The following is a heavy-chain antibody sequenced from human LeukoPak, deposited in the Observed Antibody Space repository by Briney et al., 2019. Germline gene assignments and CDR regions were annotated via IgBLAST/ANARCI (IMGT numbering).Heavy chain of an antibody. D-gene: IGHD3-3*01. Sequence: GGSLRLSCAASRITFTYWMSWVRQAPGKGLEWVANIKQDGSAKYYVDSAKGRFIISRDNAKKSLFLQMNSLRAEDTAVYYCASSFSDDFWSGHFWGQGTLVTVSS. V-gene: IGHV3-7*01. J-gene: IGHJ4*02. CDR2: IKQDGSAK. CDR1: RITFTYW. CDR3: ASSFSDDFWSGHF.